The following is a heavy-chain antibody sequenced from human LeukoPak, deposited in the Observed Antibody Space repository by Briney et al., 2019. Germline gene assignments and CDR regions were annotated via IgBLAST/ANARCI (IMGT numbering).Heavy chain of an antibody. Sequence: ASVNVSCKASGYTFTSYGISWVRQAPGQGREWMGWISAYKGHTNYAQKLQGRVTRTTDTSTSTAYMELRSLRSDDAAVYYCARRYCGGECSSPNGGSWFDPWGQGTLVTVSS. CDR1: GYTFTSYG. CDR2: ISAYKGHT. D-gene: IGHD2-21*01. CDR3: ARRYCGGECSSPNGGSWFDP. V-gene: IGHV1-18*01. J-gene: IGHJ5*02.